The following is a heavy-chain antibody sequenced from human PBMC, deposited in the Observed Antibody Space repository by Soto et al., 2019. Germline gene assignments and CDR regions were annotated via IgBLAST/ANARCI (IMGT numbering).Heavy chain of an antibody. J-gene: IGHJ5*01. CDR2: LYNSGST. Sequence: QVRLQESGPGLVKPSETLSLTCSVSGDSVPRANAYWIWLRQAPGKGLEWIGYLYNSGSTNYKPSLRSRVSLSLDTSKNQFSVNLTSVTTADSAIYYCAKLQPPGWIDAWGHGTLVAVS. CDR3: AKLQPPGWIDA. V-gene: IGHV4-61*01. D-gene: IGHD4-4*01. CDR1: GDSVPRANAY.